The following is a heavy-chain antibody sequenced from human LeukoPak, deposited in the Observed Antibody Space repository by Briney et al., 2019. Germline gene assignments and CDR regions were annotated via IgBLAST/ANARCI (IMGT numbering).Heavy chain of an antibody. V-gene: IGHV3-21*04. CDR1: GFTFSSYS. Sequence: KAGGSLRLSCAASGFTFSSYSMNWVRQAPGKGLEGVSSISSSSSYIYYADSVKGRFTISRDNAKNSLYLQMTSLRAEDTAVYYCARVCPQLLRFLEWLFPDQYFDYWGQGTLVTVSS. J-gene: IGHJ4*02. CDR3: ARVCPQLLRFLEWLFPDQYFDY. D-gene: IGHD3-3*01. CDR2: ISSSSSYI.